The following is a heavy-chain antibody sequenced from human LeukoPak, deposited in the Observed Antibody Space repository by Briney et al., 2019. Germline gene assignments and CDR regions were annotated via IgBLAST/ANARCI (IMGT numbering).Heavy chain of an antibody. CDR1: GYTFTDYY. V-gene: IGHV1-2*02. CDR3: ARDRQRYFDY. J-gene: IGHJ4*02. Sequence: VASLKVSCKASGYTFTDYYIHWVRQAPGGQGLEWMGWINPHSGATNYAQKFQGRVTMTRDTSISTAYMELSSLRSDDTAVYYCARDRQRYFDYWGQGTLVTVSS. CDR2: INPHSGAT.